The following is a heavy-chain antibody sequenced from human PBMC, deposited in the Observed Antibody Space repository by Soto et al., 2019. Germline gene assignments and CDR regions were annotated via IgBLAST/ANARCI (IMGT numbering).Heavy chain of an antibody. CDR2: MNPNSGNT. Sequence: ASVKVSCKASGYTFTSYDINWVRQATGQGLEWMGWMNPNSGNTGYAQKFQGRITMTRNTSISTAYMELSSLRSEDTAVYYCAGLRGPIAVAGSWGQGTLVTVSS. D-gene: IGHD6-19*01. CDR3: AGLRGPIAVAGS. V-gene: IGHV1-8*01. CDR1: GYTFTSYD. J-gene: IGHJ4*02.